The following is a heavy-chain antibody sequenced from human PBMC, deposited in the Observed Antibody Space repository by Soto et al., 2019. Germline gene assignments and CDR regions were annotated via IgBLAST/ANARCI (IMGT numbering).Heavy chain of an antibody. CDR1: GGTFSSYA. Sequence: SVKVSCKASGGTFSSYAISWVRQAPVQGLEWMGGLIPMFGTANYAQKFQGRVTITADESTSTAYMELSSLRFEDTAVYYCARSEYSGSYYRYYYYGMDVWGQGTTVTVSS. D-gene: IGHD1-26*01. J-gene: IGHJ6*02. CDR2: LIPMFGTA. V-gene: IGHV1-69*13. CDR3: ARSEYSGSYYRYYYYGMDV.